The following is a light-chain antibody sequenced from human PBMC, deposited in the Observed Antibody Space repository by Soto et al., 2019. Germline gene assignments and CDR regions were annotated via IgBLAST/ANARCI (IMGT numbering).Light chain of an antibody. CDR2: GVT. Sequence: QSALTQPPSASGSPGQSVTISCTGTSSDVGGYNSVSWYQHHPGKAPQLMIYGVTKRPSGVPDRFSGSKSGNTASLTVSGLQADDEADYYCSSCVGSSSFVVFGGGTKLTVL. CDR3: SSCVGSSSFVV. J-gene: IGLJ3*02. V-gene: IGLV2-8*01. CDR1: SSDVGGYNS.